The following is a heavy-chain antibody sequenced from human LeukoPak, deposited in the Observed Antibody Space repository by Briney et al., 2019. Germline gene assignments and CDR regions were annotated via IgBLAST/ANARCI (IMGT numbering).Heavy chain of an antibody. CDR2: INTNTGNP. CDR1: GYTFTSYA. V-gene: IGHV7-4-1*02. CDR3: AREMGYSSGWYEINYYYGMDV. Sequence: GASVKVSCKAPGYTFTSYAMYWVRQAPGQGLEWMGWINTNTGNPTYAQGFTGRFVFSLDTSVSTAYLQISSLKAEDTAVYYCAREMGYSSGWYEINYYYGMDVWGQGTTVTVSS. D-gene: IGHD6-19*01. J-gene: IGHJ6*02.